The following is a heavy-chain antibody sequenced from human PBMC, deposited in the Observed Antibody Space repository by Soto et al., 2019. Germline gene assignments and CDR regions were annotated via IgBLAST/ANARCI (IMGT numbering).Heavy chain of an antibody. Sequence: EVQLLESGGGLVQPGGSLRLSCGASEFTFNNNAMSWVRQAPGKGLEWVSAISGSGASTYYADSVKGRFTISRDNSKNTLFLQMNSLGVEDTAIYYRGKGRGAAGYYYYAPDVWGRGTTVTVSS. D-gene: IGHD1-26*01. CDR1: EFTFNNNA. J-gene: IGHJ6*02. V-gene: IGHV3-23*01. CDR2: ISGSGAST. CDR3: GKGRGAAGYYYYAPDV.